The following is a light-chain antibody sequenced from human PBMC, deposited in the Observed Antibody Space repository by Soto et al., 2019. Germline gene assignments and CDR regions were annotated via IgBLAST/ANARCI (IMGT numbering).Light chain of an antibody. CDR2: KAS. J-gene: IGKJ1*01. Sequence: DIQLAQSPSTLSASVGDRVTITCRASESIISRLAWYQQKPGKAPNLLLYKASTLQSGVPSRFSGSGSGTEFTLTITSLQSDDSAAYYCQQYSGLPTWTFGQGTKVDI. CDR3: QQYSGLPTWT. CDR1: ESIISR. V-gene: IGKV1-5*03.